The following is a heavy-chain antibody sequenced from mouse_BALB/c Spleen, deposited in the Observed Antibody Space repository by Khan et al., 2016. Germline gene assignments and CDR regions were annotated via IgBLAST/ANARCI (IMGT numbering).Heavy chain of an antibody. CDR2: INTNTGEP. CDR1: GYTFTNYG. CDR3: AEEYYGSNWFAY. V-gene: IGHV9-3*02. D-gene: IGHD1-1*01. J-gene: IGHJ3*01. Sequence: QIQLVQSGPELKKPGETVKISCKASGYTFTNYGMNWVKQAPGKGLKWMGWINTNTGEPTYAEEFKGRFAFSLKTSASTAYLQINNLKNEDTATYFCAEEYYGSNWFAYWGQGTLVTVSA.